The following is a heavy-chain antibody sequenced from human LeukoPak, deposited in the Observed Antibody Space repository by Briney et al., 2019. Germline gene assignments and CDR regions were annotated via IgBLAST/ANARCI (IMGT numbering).Heavy chain of an antibody. CDR3: ARAGGYCSSTSCYDY. CDR1: GGSISSYY. Sequence: SETLSLTCTVSGGSISSYYWSWIRQPAGKGLEWIGRIYTSGGTNYNPSLKSRVTMSVDTSKNQFSLKLSSVTAADTAVYYCARAGGYCSSTSCYDYWGQGTLVTVSS. V-gene: IGHV4-4*07. J-gene: IGHJ4*02. D-gene: IGHD2-2*01. CDR2: IYTSGGT.